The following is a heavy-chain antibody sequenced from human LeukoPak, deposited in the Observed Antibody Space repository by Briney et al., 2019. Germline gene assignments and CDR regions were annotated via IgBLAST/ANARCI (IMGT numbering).Heavy chain of an antibody. CDR2: IYHNGST. Sequence: SETLSLTCAVSGGSISSSNWWSWVRQPPGKGLEWIGEIYHNGSTNYNPSLKSRVTISVDTSKNQFSLKLSSVTAADTAVYYCAGVYYYYMDVWGKGTTVTISS. CDR3: AGVYYYYMDV. CDR1: GGSISSSNW. J-gene: IGHJ6*03. V-gene: IGHV4-4*02.